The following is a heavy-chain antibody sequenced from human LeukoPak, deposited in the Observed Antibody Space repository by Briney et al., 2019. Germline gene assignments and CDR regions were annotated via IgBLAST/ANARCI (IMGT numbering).Heavy chain of an antibody. V-gene: IGHV3-48*03. J-gene: IGHJ5*02. CDR1: GFTFSSYE. CDR3: ARNKYYYGLGNYGVPNWFDP. Sequence: GGSLRLSCAASGFTFSSYEMNWVRQAPGKGLEWVSYISSSGSTIYYADSVKGRFTISRDNAKNSLYLQMNTLRAEDTAVYYCARNKYYYGLGNYGVPNWFDPWGQGTLVTVSS. D-gene: IGHD3-10*01. CDR2: ISSSGSTI.